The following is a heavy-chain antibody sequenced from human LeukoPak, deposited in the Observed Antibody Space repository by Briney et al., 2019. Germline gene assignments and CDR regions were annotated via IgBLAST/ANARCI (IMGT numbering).Heavy chain of an antibody. D-gene: IGHD2/OR15-2a*01. Sequence: PSETLSLTCAVSGGSISNSNWWNWVRQPPGKGLEWIGEIYHSGSTNYNPSLKSRVTISVDKSKNQFSLKLSSVTAADTALYYCARDLSRENYGMDVWGQGTTVTVS. V-gene: IGHV4-4*02. J-gene: IGHJ6*02. CDR2: IYHSGST. CDR1: GGSISNSNW. CDR3: ARDLSRENYGMDV.